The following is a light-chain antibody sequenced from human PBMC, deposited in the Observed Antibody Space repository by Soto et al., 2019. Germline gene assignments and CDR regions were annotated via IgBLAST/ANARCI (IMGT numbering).Light chain of an antibody. CDR1: SSDVGTYNY. V-gene: IGLV2-14*03. CDR2: DVS. J-gene: IGLJ2*01. Sequence: QSALTQPASVSGSPGQSMTISCTGTSSDVGTYNYVSWYQQHPGKAPKVMIYDVSNRPSGVSNRFSGSKSGNTASLTISGLQAEDEADYYCSSYTGSSTSVIFGGGTKLTVL. CDR3: SSYTGSSTSVI.